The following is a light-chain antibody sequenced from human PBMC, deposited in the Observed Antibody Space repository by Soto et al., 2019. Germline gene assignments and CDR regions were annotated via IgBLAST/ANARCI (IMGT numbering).Light chain of an antibody. V-gene: IGKV3-20*01. Sequence: EIVLTQSPGTLSLSPGERATLSCRASQSVSSNYLAWYQQKPGQAPRLLIYGASSRATGIPGRFSGSGSGTAFTLTIRRLEPEDFAVYSCQQYSSSHTFGQGTKLEIK. CDR2: GAS. J-gene: IGKJ2*01. CDR1: QSVSSNY. CDR3: QQYSSSHT.